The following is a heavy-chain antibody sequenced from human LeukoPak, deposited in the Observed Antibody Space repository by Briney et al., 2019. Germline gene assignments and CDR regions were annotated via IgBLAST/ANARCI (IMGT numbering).Heavy chain of an antibody. CDR3: ARAARNYYDSSGIFDY. D-gene: IGHD3-22*01. CDR1: GGSISSYY. J-gene: IGHJ4*02. Sequence: SGTLSLTCTCTGGSISSYYWSGMRQPPGRELDGMGYSYYSGSTNYNPSLKSRVTISVDTSKNQFSLKLSSVTAADTAVYYCARAARNYYDSSGIFDYWGQGPLVTVYS. V-gene: IGHV4-59*01. CDR2: SYYSGST.